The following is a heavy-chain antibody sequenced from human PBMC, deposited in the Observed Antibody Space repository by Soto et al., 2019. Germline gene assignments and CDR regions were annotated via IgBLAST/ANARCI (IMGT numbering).Heavy chain of an antibody. CDR3: ARVRERCSGGSCYPYYFDY. D-gene: IGHD2-15*01. CDR1: GGTFSSYA. J-gene: IGHJ4*02. Sequence: ASVKVSCKASGGTFSSYAISWVRQAPGQGLEWMGGIIPIFGTANYAQKFQGRVTITADESTSTAYMELSSLRSEDTAVYYCARVRERCSGGSCYPYYFDYWGQGTLVTVSS. CDR2: IIPIFGTA. V-gene: IGHV1-69*13.